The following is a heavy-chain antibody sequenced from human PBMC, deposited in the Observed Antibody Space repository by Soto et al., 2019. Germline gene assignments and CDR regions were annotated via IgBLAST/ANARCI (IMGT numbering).Heavy chain of an antibody. CDR1: GFTFTSHA. CDR2: VSGRGTMT. Sequence: EVQLLESGGGLVQPGGSLRLSCAASGFTFTSHAMSWVRQAPGKGLEWVSGVSGRGTMTYYEDSVKGRFTISRDNSRNTLYLQMDSLRAEDTALYYCAKREGDGYSLAEFFQHWGQGTLVTVSS. D-gene: IGHD2-21*01. CDR3: AKREGDGYSLAEFFQH. V-gene: IGHV3-23*01. J-gene: IGHJ1*01.